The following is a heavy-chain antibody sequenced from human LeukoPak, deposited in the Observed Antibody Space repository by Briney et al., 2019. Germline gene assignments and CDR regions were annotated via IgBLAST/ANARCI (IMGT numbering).Heavy chain of an antibody. CDR1: GFTFSSYG. CDR3: ARLVNSSFGY. V-gene: IGHV3-30*03. CDR2: ISYDGSNK. Sequence: PGGSLRLSCAASGFTFSSYGMHWVRQAPGKGLEWVAVISYDGSNKYYADSVKSRFTISRDNSKNTLYLQMNSLRAGDTAAYYCARLVNSSFGYWGQGTLVTVSS. D-gene: IGHD2-2*01. J-gene: IGHJ4*02.